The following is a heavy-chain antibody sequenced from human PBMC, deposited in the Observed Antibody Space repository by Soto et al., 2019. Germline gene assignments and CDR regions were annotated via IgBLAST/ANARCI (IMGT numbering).Heavy chain of an antibody. V-gene: IGHV4-34*01. J-gene: IGHJ6*02. CDR3: ARDLKSSTSPDYYYYGMDV. CDR2: INHSGST. CDR1: GGSFSGYY. D-gene: IGHD2-2*01. Sequence: SETLSLTCAVYGGSFSGYYWSWIRQPPGKGLELIGEINHSGSTNYNPSLKSRVTISVDTSKNQFSLKLSSVTAADTAVYYCARDLKSSTSPDYYYYGMDVWGQGTTVTVSS.